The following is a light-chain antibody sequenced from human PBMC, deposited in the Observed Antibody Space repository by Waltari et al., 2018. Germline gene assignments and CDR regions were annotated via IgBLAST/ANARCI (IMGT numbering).Light chain of an antibody. CDR1: QSVNTY. CDR3: QQYYKWPLT. CDR2: GAF. J-gene: IGKJ3*01. Sequence: EIVLTQSPATLSVSPGERATLSCRASQSVNTYLAWYQQKPGQAPRILISGAFSRATGISARFSGSGSGTDFTLTISSLEFADSAVYYCQQYYKWPLTF. V-gene: IGKV3-15*01.